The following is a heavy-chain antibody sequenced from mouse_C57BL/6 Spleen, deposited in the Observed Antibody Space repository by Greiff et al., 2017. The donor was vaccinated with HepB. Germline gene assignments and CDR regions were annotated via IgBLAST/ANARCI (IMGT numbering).Heavy chain of an antibody. J-gene: IGHJ4*01. CDR1: GFNIKDYY. V-gene: IGHV14-2*01. CDR3: VNSNSYAMDY. Sequence: EVQLQQSGAELVKPGASVKLSCTASGFNIKDYYMPWVKQRTEQGLGWIGRIDPEDGETKYAPKFQGKATITAATSSNTTYLQISSLTSEDTAVYYFVNSNSYAMDYWGQGTSVTVSS. CDR2: IDPEDGET. D-gene: IGHD2-5*01.